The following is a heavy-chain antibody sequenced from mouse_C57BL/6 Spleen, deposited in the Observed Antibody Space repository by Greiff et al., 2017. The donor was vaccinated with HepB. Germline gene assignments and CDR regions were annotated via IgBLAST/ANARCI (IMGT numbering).Heavy chain of an antibody. D-gene: IGHD2-3*01. CDR3: ARGDGYSYYFGD. V-gene: IGHV2-2*01. CDR2: IWSGGST. Sequence: QVQLQQSGPGLVQPSQSLSITCTVSGFSLTSYGVHWVRQSPGKGLEWLGVIWSGGSTDYNAAFLSRLSISKDNSKSQVFFKMNSLQADDTAIYYCARGDGYSYYFGDWGQGTTLTVSS. J-gene: IGHJ2*01. CDR1: GFSLTSYG.